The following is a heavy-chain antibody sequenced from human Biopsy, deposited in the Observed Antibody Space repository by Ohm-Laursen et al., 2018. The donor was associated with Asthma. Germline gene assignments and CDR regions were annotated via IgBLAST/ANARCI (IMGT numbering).Heavy chain of an antibody. Sequence: GSLRLSCADSGFAVSRDHMFWVRQAPGKGLEWVSVIYSGGTSHTADSVRGRFTISRDYSKSTLYLQMHSLRAEDTAVYYCARGDSSNWSHYYFDYWGQGTLVTVSS. V-gene: IGHV3-53*01. CDR3: ARGDSSNWSHYYFDY. CDR2: IYSGGTS. CDR1: GFAVSRDH. J-gene: IGHJ4*02. D-gene: IGHD3-22*01.